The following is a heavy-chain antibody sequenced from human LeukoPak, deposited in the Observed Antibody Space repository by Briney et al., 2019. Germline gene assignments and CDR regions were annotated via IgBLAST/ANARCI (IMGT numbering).Heavy chain of an antibody. Sequence: LSLTCTVSGGSISSYYMSWIRQAPGKGLEWVSYISSSGSTIYYADSVKGRFTISRDNAKNSLYLQMNSLRAEDTAVYYCAKVSSTDAFDIWGQGTMVTVSS. V-gene: IGHV3-11*04. CDR3: AKVSSTDAFDI. D-gene: IGHD2-2*01. CDR2: ISSSGSTI. J-gene: IGHJ3*02. CDR1: GGSISSYY.